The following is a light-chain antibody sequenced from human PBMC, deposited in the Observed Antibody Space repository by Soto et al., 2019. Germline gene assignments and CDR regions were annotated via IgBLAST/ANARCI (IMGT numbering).Light chain of an antibody. J-gene: IGKJ1*01. CDR3: QQYGRSPRT. CDR2: GAS. CDR1: QSVSSSY. V-gene: IGKV3-20*01. Sequence: EIVLTQSPGTLSLSPGERVTLSCRASQSVSSSYIAWYQQKPGQAPRLLIYGASSRATSIPDRFSGRASGTDFTLSISRLEPEDFGVYYCQQYGRSPRTFGQGSKVEIK.